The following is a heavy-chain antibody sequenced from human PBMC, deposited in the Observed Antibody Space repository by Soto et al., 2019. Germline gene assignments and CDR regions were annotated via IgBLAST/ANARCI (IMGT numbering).Heavy chain of an antibody. CDR1: GFTFSDFY. CDR3: ARDKGYCTSPSCSRAY. D-gene: IGHD2-2*01. Sequence: PGGSLRLSCAASGFTFSDFYMNWIRQAPGKGLEWISYISSSGSTVYHADSVEGRFTISRDNAKNSLYLQMNSLRDEDTAVYYCARDKGYCTSPSCSRAYWAQGSLVPGSS. CDR2: ISSSGSTV. J-gene: IGHJ4*02. V-gene: IGHV3-11*01.